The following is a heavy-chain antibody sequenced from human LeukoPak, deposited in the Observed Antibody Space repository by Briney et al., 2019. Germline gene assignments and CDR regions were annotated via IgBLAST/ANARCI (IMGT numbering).Heavy chain of an antibody. Sequence: VASVKVSCKASGYTFIGYYIHWVRQAPGQGLEWMGWINSNSGGTNYAQNFQGRVTMTRDTSISTAYMELSSLRSDDTAIYYCRRGTVVLMGVDNWGQGTLVTVSS. CDR3: RRGTVVLMGVDN. CDR2: INSNSGGT. J-gene: IGHJ4*02. V-gene: IGHV1-2*02. CDR1: GYTFIGYY. D-gene: IGHD3-22*01.